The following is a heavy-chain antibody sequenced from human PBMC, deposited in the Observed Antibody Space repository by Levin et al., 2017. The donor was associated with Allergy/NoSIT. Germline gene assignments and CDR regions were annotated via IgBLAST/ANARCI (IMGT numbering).Heavy chain of an antibody. D-gene: IGHD2-2*03. Sequence: SETLSLTCTVSGGSIRGGGYHWTWIRQHPEKGLEWIGYIYYSGSTFYNPSLKSRLMISVDTSKNQFSLNVSSVTAADTAVYYCAREDGSTFDFWGQGALVTVAS. CDR2: IYYSGST. J-gene: IGHJ4*02. CDR3: AREDGSTFDF. V-gene: IGHV4-31*03. CDR1: GGSIRGGGYH.